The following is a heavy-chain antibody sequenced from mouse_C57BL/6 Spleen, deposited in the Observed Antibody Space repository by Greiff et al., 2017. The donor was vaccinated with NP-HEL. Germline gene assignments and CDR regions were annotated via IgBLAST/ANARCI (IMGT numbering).Heavy chain of an antibody. Sequence: VQLQQSGAELVRPGTSVKVSCKASGYAFTNYLIEWVKQRPGQGLEWIGVINPGSGGTNYNEKFKGKATLTADKSSSTAYMQLSSLTSEDSAVYFCARSPSITTSYYFDYWGQGTTLTVSS. D-gene: IGHD1-1*01. CDR3: ARSPSITTSYYFDY. CDR1: GYAFTNYL. V-gene: IGHV1-54*01. CDR2: INPGSGGT. J-gene: IGHJ2*01.